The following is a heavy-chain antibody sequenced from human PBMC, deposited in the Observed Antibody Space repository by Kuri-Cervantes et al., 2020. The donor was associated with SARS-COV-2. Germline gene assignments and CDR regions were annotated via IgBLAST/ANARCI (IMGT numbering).Heavy chain of an antibody. CDR2: IYYSGST. CDR3: ARGRGTMVLNWFDP. V-gene: IGHV4-59*01. Sequence: GSLRLSCSASGFTFSSYAMHWVRQAPGKGLEWIGYIYYSGSTNYNPSLKSRVTISVDTSKNQFSLKLSSVTAADTAVYYCARGRGTMVLNWFDPWGQGTLVTVSS. J-gene: IGHJ5*02. CDR1: GFTFSSYA. D-gene: IGHD3-10*01.